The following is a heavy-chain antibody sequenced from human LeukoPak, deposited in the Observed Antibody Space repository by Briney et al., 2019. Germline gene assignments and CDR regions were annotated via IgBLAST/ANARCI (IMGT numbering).Heavy chain of an antibody. CDR2: ISCSGDST. CDR1: GFTFSSYA. Sequence: GGSLRLSCAASGFTFSSYAMSWGRQAPGKGLEWVSAISCSGDSTYCADSVKGRFTISRDHTKNTLYLQMNSLRAEDTAVYYCAKDLEDCGWYSAPGGYWGQGTLVTVSS. V-gene: IGHV3-23*01. D-gene: IGHD6-19*01. CDR3: AKDLEDCGWYSAPGGY. J-gene: IGHJ4*02.